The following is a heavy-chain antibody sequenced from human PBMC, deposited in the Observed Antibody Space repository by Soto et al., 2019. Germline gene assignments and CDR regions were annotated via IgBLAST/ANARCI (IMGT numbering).Heavy chain of an antibody. CDR3: ARKRWIQLWCDSWFDP. J-gene: IGHJ5*02. CDR2: IIPIFGTA. V-gene: IGHV1-69*01. Sequence: QVQLVQSGAEVKKPGSSVKVSCKASGGTFSSYAISWVRQAPGQGLAWMGGIIPIFGTANYAQTFQGRVTITADESTCKAYMELSSLRSEDTAVYYCARKRWIQLWCDSWFDPWCQGTLVTVSS. D-gene: IGHD5-18*01. CDR1: GGTFSSYA.